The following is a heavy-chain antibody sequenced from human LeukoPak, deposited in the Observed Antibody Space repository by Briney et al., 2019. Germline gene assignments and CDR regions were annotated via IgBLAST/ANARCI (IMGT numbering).Heavy chain of an antibody. J-gene: IGHJ4*02. CDR2: IIPIFGTA. Sequence: GASVKVSCKASGGTFSNYAISWVRQAPGQGLEWMGGIIPIFGTANYAQKFQGRVTITTDESTSTAYMELSSLRSGDTAVYYCARSLPSHYYDSSGYKPMPLDYWGQGTLVTVSS. CDR3: ARSLPSHYYDSSGYKPMPLDY. CDR1: GGTFSNYA. V-gene: IGHV1-69*05. D-gene: IGHD3-22*01.